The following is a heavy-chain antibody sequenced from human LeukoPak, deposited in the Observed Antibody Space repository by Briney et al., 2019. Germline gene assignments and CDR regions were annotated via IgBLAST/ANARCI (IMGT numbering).Heavy chain of an antibody. D-gene: IGHD6-19*01. CDR3: ARTAVAGTGGPYYYYGMDV. CDR1: GGTFSSYA. Sequence: VASVKVSCKASGGTFSSYAISWVRQAPGQGLEWMGRIIPILGIANYAQKFQGRVTITADKSTSTAYMELSSLRSEDTAVYYCARTAVAGTGGPYYYYGMDVWGQGTTVTVSS. J-gene: IGHJ6*02. CDR2: IIPILGIA. V-gene: IGHV1-69*04.